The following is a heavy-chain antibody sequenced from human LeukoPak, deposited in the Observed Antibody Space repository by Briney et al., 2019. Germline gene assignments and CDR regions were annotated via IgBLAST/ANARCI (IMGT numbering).Heavy chain of an antibody. D-gene: IGHD3-22*01. CDR2: INHSGST. CDR3: AIAPLSKSSGYCFDY. CDR1: GGSFSGYY. J-gene: IGHJ4*02. V-gene: IGHV4-34*01. Sequence: SETLSLTCAVYGGSFSGYYWSWIRQPPGKGLEWIGEINHSGSTNYNPSLKSRVTISVDTSKNQFSLKLSSVTAADTAVYYCAIAPLSKSSGYCFDYWGQGTLVTVSS.